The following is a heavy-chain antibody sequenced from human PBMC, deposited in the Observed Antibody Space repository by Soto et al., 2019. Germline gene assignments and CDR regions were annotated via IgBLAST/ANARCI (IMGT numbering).Heavy chain of an antibody. V-gene: IGHV1-69*12. Sequence: QVQLVQSGAEVKKPGSSVKVSCKASGGTFSSYAISWVRQAPGQGLEWMGGIIPIFGTANDAQKFQGRVTITADESTSTAYMELSSRRSEDTAVYYCARTRDIVLVPAAKRQGWFDPWGQGTLVTVSS. CDR3: ARTRDIVLVPAAKRQGWFDP. CDR1: GGTFSSYA. D-gene: IGHD2-2*01. J-gene: IGHJ5*02. CDR2: IIPIFGTA.